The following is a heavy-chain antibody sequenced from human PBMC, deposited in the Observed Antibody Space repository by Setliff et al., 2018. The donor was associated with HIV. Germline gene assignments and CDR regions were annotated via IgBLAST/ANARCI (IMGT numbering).Heavy chain of an antibody. D-gene: IGHD2-21*01. J-gene: IGHJ4*02. Sequence: GASVKVSCKASGYILGSYDISWVRQAPGQGLEWVGWSSVGKGNTNYAQSRQGRVTMTTDTSTNTAHLEVRSLRSDDTAVYYCARDRTFRTTRVFDYWGQGTLVTVSS. CDR3: ARDRTFRTTRVFDY. CDR1: GYILGSYD. CDR2: SSVGKGNT. V-gene: IGHV1-18*01.